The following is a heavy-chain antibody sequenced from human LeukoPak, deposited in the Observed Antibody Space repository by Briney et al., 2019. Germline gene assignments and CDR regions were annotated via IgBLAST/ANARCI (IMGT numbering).Heavy chain of an antibody. CDR3: TRHLDEVGAGDFDY. CDR2: IRSKANSYAT. CDR1: GFTFSGSA. V-gene: IGHV3-73*01. J-gene: IGHJ4*02. Sequence: PGGSLKLSCAASGFTFSGSAMHWVRQASGKGLEWVGRIRSKANSYATAYAASVKGRFTISRDDSKNTAYLQMNSLKTEDTAVYYCTRHLDEVGAGDFDYWGQGTLVTVSS. D-gene: IGHD1-26*01.